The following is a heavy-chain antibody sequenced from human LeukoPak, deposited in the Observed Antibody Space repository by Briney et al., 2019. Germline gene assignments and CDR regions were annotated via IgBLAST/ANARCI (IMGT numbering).Heavy chain of an antibody. J-gene: IGHJ4*02. CDR1: GGTFSSYA. CDR2: IIPMLGIA. V-gene: IGHV1-69*04. D-gene: IGHD6-13*01. CDR3: ARGGRKLPSSSWYGDFDY. Sequence: AVKVSCKASGGTFSSYAISWVRQAPGQGLEWMGRIIPMLGIAKYGQKFQGRVTFTADKSTSTAYMDLSSLRSDDTAVYYCARGGRKLPSSSWYGDFDYWGQGTLVTVSS.